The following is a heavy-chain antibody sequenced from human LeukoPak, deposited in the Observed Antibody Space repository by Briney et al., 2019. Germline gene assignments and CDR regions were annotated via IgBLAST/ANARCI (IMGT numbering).Heavy chain of an antibody. J-gene: IGHJ4*02. CDR2: INPSGGST. V-gene: IGHV1-46*01. D-gene: IGHD2-2*01. CDR3: ATICSSTSCYLDY. Sequence: GASVKVSCKASGYTFTSYYMHWVRQAPGQGLEWMGIINPSGGSTSYAQKFQGRVTMTRDTSTSTVYMQLSSLKSEDTAAYYCATICSSTSCYLDYWGQGTLVTVSS. CDR1: GYTFTSYY.